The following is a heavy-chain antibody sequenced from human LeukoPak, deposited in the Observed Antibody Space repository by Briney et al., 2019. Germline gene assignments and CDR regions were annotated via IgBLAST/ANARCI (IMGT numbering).Heavy chain of an antibody. J-gene: IGHJ5*02. V-gene: IGHV3-11*01. D-gene: IGHD6-13*01. CDR1: GFTFSDYY. Sequence: GGSLRLSCAASGFTFSDYYMSWIRQAPGKGLEWVSYISSSGSTIYYADSVKGRFTISRDNAKNSLYLQMNSLRAEDTAVYYCAINPFIAPSGNWFDPWGQGTLVTVSS. CDR3: AINPFIAPSGNWFDP. CDR2: ISSSGSTI.